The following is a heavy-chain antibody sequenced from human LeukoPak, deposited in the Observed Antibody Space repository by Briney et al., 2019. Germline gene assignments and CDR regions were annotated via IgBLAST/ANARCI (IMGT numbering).Heavy chain of an antibody. D-gene: IGHD3-10*01. CDR2: IYYSGST. V-gene: IGHV4-39*07. CDR1: GGSISSSSYY. J-gene: IGHJ4*02. Sequence: SETLSLTCTVSGGSISSSSYYWGWIRQPPGKGLEWIGSIYYSGSTNYNPFLKSRVTISVDTSKNQFSLKLSSVTAADTAVYYCARDLCEPAFYGSGSYLRKCYFDYWGQGTLVTVSS. CDR3: ARDLCEPAFYGSGSYLRKCYFDY.